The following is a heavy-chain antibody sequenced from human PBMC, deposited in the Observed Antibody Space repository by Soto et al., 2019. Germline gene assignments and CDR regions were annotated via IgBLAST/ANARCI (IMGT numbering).Heavy chain of an antibody. Sequence: SETLSLTCSVSGGSISSGDYYWSWIRQPPGKGLEWIGYIYYSGSTYYNPSLKSRVTISVDTSKNQFSLKLSSVTAADTAVYYCASTIAAGGFDPWGQGTLVTVSS. J-gene: IGHJ5*02. D-gene: IGHD6-13*01. CDR1: GGSISSGDYY. V-gene: IGHV4-30-4*01. CDR3: ASTIAAGGFDP. CDR2: IYYSGST.